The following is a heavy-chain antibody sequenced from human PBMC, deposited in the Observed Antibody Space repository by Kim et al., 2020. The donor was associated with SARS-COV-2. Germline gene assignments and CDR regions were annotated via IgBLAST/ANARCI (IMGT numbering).Heavy chain of an antibody. Sequence: GGSLRLSCAASGFTVSDNYMSWVRQAPGKGLEWVSIVYSGGSTYYADSVKGRFTISRDNSKNTLYLQMNSLRAEDTAVYYCARDVVTADSHWGNGWFDPWGQGTLVTVSS. V-gene: IGHV3-66*02. CDR3: ARDVVTADSHWGNGWFDP. CDR1: GFTVSDNY. CDR2: VYSGGST. D-gene: IGHD5-18*01. J-gene: IGHJ5*02.